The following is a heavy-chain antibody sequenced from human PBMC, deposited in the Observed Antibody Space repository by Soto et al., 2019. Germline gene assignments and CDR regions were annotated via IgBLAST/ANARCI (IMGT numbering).Heavy chain of an antibody. J-gene: IGHJ4*02. Sequence: QVQLVQSGAEVKKPGSSVKVSCKASGGTFSSYAISWVRQAPGQGLEWMGGIIPIFGTANYAQKFQGRVTIPGDDTTSKASRELSSRRFEDPAVYYWASGRLGELSLPPLYYFDYWAREPWSPSPQ. CDR2: IIPIFGTA. D-gene: IGHD3-16*02. V-gene: IGHV1-69*01. CDR3: ASGRLGELSLPPLYYFDY. CDR1: GGTFSSYA.